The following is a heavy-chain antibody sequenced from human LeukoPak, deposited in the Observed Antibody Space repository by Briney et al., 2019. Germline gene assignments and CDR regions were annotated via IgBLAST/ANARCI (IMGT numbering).Heavy chain of an antibody. J-gene: IGHJ5*02. Sequence: RGSVTVSCMASGYTFTGYSMQWVREAPGQGLESMGWINPNTGGTNNAKKFQGRVTITRATSISTAYMELSRLRSDDTAVYHCARGRIRITMVRGVQNWFDPWGQGTLVTVSS. V-gene: IGHV1-2*02. CDR3: ARGRIRITMVRGVQNWFDP. CDR1: GYTFTGYS. CDR2: INPNTGGT. D-gene: IGHD3-10*01.